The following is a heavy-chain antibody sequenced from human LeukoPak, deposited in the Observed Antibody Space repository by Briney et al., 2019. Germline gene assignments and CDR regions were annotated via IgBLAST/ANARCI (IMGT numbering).Heavy chain of an antibody. Sequence: PSQTLSLTCTVSGGSISSGSDCWSWIRQPAGKGLEWIGRIYPNGRSNHNSSLRGRVTISADASKNQISLELTSVTAADTAVYYCARERWGYGGTFDSWGQGTLVTVSS. CDR2: IYPNGRS. CDR1: GGSISSGSDC. D-gene: IGHD4-23*01. CDR3: ARERWGYGGTFDS. V-gene: IGHV4-61*02. J-gene: IGHJ4*02.